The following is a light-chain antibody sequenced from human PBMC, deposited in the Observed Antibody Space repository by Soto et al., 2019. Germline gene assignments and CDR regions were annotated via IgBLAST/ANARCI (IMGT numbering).Light chain of an antibody. V-gene: IGKV3-20*01. CDR3: QQYGSSPVT. J-gene: IGKJ4*01. CDR1: QSVSSSY. CDR2: GAS. Sequence: IVLTQSPGTLSLSPWERATLSCRASQSVSSSYLGWYQQKPGQAPRLLIYGASSRATGIPDRFSGSGSGTDFTLTISRLEPADFAVYYCQQYGSSPVTFGGGTKVDIK.